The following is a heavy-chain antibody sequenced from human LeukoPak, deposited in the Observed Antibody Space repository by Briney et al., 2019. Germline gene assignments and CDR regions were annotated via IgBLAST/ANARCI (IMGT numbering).Heavy chain of an antibody. Sequence: GGSLRLSCAASGFTLNSYTMNWVRQLPGKGLEWVSSISSSSAYKHYADSVKGRFTISRDNSKNTLYLQMNSLRAEDTAVYYCARGYYFGYFDYWGQGTLVTVSS. CDR1: GFTLNSYT. V-gene: IGHV3-21*01. D-gene: IGHD3-22*01. CDR3: ARGYYFGYFDY. CDR2: ISSSSAYK. J-gene: IGHJ4*02.